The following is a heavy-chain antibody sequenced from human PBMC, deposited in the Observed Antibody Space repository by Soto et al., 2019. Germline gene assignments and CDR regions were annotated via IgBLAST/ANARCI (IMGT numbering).Heavy chain of an antibody. V-gene: IGHV4-30-4*01. CDR1: GSYITSGDYH. D-gene: IGHD2-8*01. CDR2: ISHSETT. J-gene: IGHJ4*02. CDR3: AGFGVGDRDDK. Sequence: SETLSLTCSVSGSYITSGDYHWTWIRQAPGKGLEWIGYISHSETTYYSPALKNRIIISSDFSMNQFSLRLNSVTAADTAVYFCAGFGVGDRDDKWGQGTLVTVS.